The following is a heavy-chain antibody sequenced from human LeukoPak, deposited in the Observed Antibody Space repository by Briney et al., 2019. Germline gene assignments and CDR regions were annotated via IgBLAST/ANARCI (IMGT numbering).Heavy chain of an antibody. J-gene: IGHJ4*02. Sequence: GGSLRLSCAASGFTFGSYSMNWVRQAPGKGLEWVSSISSSSSYIYYADSVKGRFTISRDNAKNSLYLQMNSLRAEDTAVYYCARRFGPMIVASFDYWGQGTLVTVSS. D-gene: IGHD3-22*01. CDR1: GFTFGSYS. CDR2: ISSSSSYI. V-gene: IGHV3-21*01. CDR3: ARRFGPMIVASFDY.